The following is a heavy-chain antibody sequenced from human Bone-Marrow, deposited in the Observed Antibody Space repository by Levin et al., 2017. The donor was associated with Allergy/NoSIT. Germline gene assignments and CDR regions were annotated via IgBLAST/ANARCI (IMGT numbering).Heavy chain of an antibody. Sequence: GESLKISCKVSGYTLTEISMHWVRQAPGKGLEWIGGFVREDNEAIYAEDLQGRLTMTEDTPTDTAYMVLSSLTSEDTAVYYCATGRNSALSAFDIWGHGTMVTVSS. J-gene: IGHJ3*02. V-gene: IGHV1-24*01. CDR1: GYTLTEIS. D-gene: IGHD5-18*01. CDR3: ATGRNSALSAFDI. CDR2: FVREDNEA.